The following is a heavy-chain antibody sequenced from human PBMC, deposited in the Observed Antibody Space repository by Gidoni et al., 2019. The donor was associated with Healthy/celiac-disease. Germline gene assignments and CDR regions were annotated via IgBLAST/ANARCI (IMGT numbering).Heavy chain of an antibody. CDR2: ISGRGVST. CDR3: AKVGAPRLHMYYFDY. V-gene: IGHV3-23*01. J-gene: IGHJ4*02. CDR1: GFIGSTYA. D-gene: IGHD1-26*01. Sequence: EVKLWESGGGSVQPGGSRRLTCAASGFIGSTYAMCWLRQGPGKGLGWVSSISGRGVSTYSSDSVNVRFTISRDNSKNTLSLPMNSLRAEYTAVYYCAKVGAPRLHMYYFDYWGQGTLVTVSS.